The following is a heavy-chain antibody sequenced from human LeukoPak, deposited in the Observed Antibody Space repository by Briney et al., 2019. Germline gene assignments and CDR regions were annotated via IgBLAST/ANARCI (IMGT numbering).Heavy chain of an antibody. CDR3: ARAAYCSGASCYFDY. D-gene: IGHD2-15*01. CDR1: GGSISSYY. CDR2: IYASGST. V-gene: IGHV4-4*07. J-gene: IGHJ4*02. Sequence: SETLSLTCTVSGGSISSYYWSWIRQPPGKGLELIGRIYASGSTTYNPSLKSRVTMSVDTSKNQFSVRLTSVAAADTAVYYCARAAYCSGASCYFDYWGQGTLVTVSS.